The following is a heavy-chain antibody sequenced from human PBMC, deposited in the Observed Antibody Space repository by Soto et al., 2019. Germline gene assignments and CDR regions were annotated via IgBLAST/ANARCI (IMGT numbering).Heavy chain of an antibody. D-gene: IGHD6-13*01. Sequence: PGESLKISCKGSGYSFTSYWISWVRQMPGKGLEWMGRIDPSDSYTNYSPSFQGHVTISADKSISTAYLQWSSLKASDTAMYYCPRLHGRIAAAGTDYYYGMDVWGQGTKVTVYS. CDR3: PRLHGRIAAAGTDYYYGMDV. J-gene: IGHJ6*02. CDR1: GYSFTSYW. CDR2: IDPSDSYT. V-gene: IGHV5-10-1*01.